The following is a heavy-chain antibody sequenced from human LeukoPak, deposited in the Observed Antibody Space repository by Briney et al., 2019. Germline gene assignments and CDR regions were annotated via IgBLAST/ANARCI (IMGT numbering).Heavy chain of an antibody. CDR2: IKSKADGGTT. J-gene: IGHJ4*02. CDR3: TTAESSGWYAYLGY. D-gene: IGHD6-19*01. CDR1: GFTFSNAW. V-gene: IGHV3-15*01. Sequence: TGGSLRLSCAASGFTFSNAWMSWVRQAPGKGLEWVGRIKSKADGGTTDYAAPVKGRFTISRDDSKNTLYLQMNSLKTEDTAVYYCTTAESSGWYAYLGYWGQGTLVTVSS.